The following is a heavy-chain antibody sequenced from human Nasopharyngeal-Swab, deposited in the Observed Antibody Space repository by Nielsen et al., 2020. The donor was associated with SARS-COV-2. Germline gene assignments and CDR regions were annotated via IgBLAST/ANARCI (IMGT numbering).Heavy chain of an antibody. CDR3: ARGLPDIVVVPAPSPFDP. CDR2: INHSGST. CDR1: GGSFSGYY. V-gene: IGHV4-34*01. Sequence: SETLSLTCAGYGGSFSGYYWSWIRQPPGKGLEWIGEINHSGSTNYNPSLKSRVTISVDTSKNQFSLKLSSVTAADTAVYYCARGLPDIVVVPAPSPFDPWGQGTLVTVSS. D-gene: IGHD2-2*01. J-gene: IGHJ5*02.